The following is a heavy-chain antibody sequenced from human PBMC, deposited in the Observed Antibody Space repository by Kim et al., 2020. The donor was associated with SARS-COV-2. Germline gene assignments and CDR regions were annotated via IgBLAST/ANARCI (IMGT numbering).Heavy chain of an antibody. CDR3: VTYGRSYGAVL. CDR2: TTRSGGGS. D-gene: IGHD5-18*01. V-gene: IGHV3-64D*06. Sequence: GGSLRLSCSGSGFTFSEYAIHWVRQAPGKGLEYVSATTRSGGGSFYADSVEGRFTVSRDNSKNTLYLQMNSLRVEDTSVYYCVTYGRSYGAVLWGQGTLVIVS. CDR1: GFTFSEYA. J-gene: IGHJ4*02.